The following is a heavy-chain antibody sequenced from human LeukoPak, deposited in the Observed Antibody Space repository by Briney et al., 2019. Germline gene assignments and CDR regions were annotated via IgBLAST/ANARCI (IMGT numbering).Heavy chain of an antibody. J-gene: IGHJ4*02. CDR1: GFTFDDYA. CDR2: ISWNSGSI. Sequence: TGGSLRLSCAASGFTFDDYAMHWVRQAPGKGLERVSGISWNSGSIGYADSVKGRFTISRDNAKNSLYLQMNSLRVDDTAFYYCASRNYGGHPIPLDYWGQGILVTVSS. D-gene: IGHD4-23*01. CDR3: ASRNYGGHPIPLDY. V-gene: IGHV3-9*01.